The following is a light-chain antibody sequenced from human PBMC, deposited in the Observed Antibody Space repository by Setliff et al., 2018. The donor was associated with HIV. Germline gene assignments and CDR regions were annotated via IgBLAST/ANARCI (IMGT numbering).Light chain of an antibody. CDR3: QSYDTSLSGSSV. CDR2: DVS. Sequence: QSALAQPASVSGSPGQSITISCTGTSSDVGAYNYVSWYQQHPGKAPKRMIYDVSNRPSGVSNRFSGSRSGTSASLAITGLQPEDEGDYYCQSYDTSLSGSSVFGGGTKVTVL. CDR1: SSDVGAYNY. V-gene: IGLV2-14*03. J-gene: IGLJ2*01.